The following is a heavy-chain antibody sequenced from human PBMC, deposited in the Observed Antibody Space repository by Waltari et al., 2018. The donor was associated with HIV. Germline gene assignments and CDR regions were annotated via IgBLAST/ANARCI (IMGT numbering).Heavy chain of an antibody. Sequence: QVQLVQSGAVVKKPGASVKVSCKTSGYTFSDNYIHWMRQAPGQGPEWMGWSKPKRGGKNYAERFQDRVTLTRDTHISTVFMDLGRLASDDTAVYYCARVPQGRLGELSTDYFDYWGQGSLVIGAS. J-gene: IGHJ4*02. CDR1: GYTFSDNY. CDR3: ARVPQGRLGELSTDYFDY. D-gene: IGHD3-16*01. V-gene: IGHV1-2*02. CDR2: SKPKRGGK.